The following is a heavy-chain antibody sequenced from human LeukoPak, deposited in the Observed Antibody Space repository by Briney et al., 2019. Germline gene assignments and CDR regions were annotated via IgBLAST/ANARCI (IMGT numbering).Heavy chain of an antibody. CDR3: ARDHSGSLYYYYYMDV. Sequence: SETLSLTCTVSGGSISGYYWSWIRQPAGKGLEWIGRVYTSGSTNYNPSLKSRVTMSIDTSKNQFSLKLSSVTAADTAVYYCARDHSGSLYYYYYMDVWGKGTTVTVSS. CDR1: GGSISGYY. D-gene: IGHD3-22*01. CDR2: VYTSGST. V-gene: IGHV4-4*07. J-gene: IGHJ6*03.